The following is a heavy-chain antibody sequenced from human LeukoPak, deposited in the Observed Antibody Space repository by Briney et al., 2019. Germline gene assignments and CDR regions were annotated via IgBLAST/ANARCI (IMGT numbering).Heavy chain of an antibody. CDR3: ARGGGWYFDY. D-gene: IGHD6-19*01. Sequence: TGGSLRISCAGSGFTFSSYGRQYIRQAPRKGLGWVAFLGYDGSNKYYADSVKGRLTISRDNAKNSLYLQMNSLRGEDTAVYYCARGGGWYFDYWGQGALITASS. CDR1: GFTFSSYG. V-gene: IGHV3-30*02. CDR2: LGYDGSNK. J-gene: IGHJ4*02.